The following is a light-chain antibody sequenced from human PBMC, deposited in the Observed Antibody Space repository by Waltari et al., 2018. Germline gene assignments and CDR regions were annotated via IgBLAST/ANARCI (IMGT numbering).Light chain of an antibody. CDR2: RGT. V-gene: IGLV3-25*03. J-gene: IGLJ2*01. CDR1: ALPNAF. Sequence: SYELTQPPSVSVSPGQTARITCSGDALPNAFTSWYQQKPGQAPLLLMYRGTERPSVIPEGVSWFTSGTIVTWTITGVQAEDEADYYCQSTDSSGDFVVVGGGTRLTVL. CDR3: QSTDSSGDFVV.